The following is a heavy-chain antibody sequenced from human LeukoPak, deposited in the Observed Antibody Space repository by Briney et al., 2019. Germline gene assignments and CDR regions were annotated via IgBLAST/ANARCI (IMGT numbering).Heavy chain of an antibody. V-gene: IGHV1-18*01. CDR1: GYTFTSYG. CDR3: ARVAGCSSTSCHLYYFDY. CDR2: ISAYNGNT. Sequence: GASVKVSCKASGYTFTSYGISWVRQAPGQGLEWMGWISAYNGNTNYAQKLQGRVTMTTDTSTSTAYMELRSLRSDDTAVYYCARVAGCSSTSCHLYYFDYWGQGTLVTVSS. J-gene: IGHJ4*02. D-gene: IGHD2-2*01.